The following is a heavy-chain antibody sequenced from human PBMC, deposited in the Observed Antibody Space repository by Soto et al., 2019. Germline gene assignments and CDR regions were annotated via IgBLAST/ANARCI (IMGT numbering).Heavy chain of an antibody. D-gene: IGHD5-12*01. CDR2: TYPGDSDA. J-gene: IGHJ3*02. CDR1: GYIFTTYW. Sequence: SLKISCKGSGYIFTTYWLAWVRQMPGKGLEYVGITYPGDSDARYSPSFQGQVTISADKSISTAYLQWTSLKASDTAMYYCARARVSTPRLEDPFDIWGQGTMVTVSS. V-gene: IGHV5-51*01. CDR3: ARARVSTPRLEDPFDI.